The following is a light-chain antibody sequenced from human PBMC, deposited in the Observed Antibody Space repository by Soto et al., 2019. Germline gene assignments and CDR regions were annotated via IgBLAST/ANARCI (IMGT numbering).Light chain of an antibody. V-gene: IGKV1-5*01. J-gene: IGKJ1*01. Sequence: DIPLTQSPSSLSASVGDRVTITCRPSESVTIWLAWYQQKQGKAPRLLIYDASTLEGGVPSRFSASGSGAEFTLTISSLQPDDFATYYCEQYDSRSPWTFGQGTKIEIK. CDR3: EQYDSRSPWT. CDR1: ESVTIW. CDR2: DAS.